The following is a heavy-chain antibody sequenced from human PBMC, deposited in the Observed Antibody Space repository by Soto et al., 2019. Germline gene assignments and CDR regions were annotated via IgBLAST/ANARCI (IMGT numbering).Heavy chain of an antibody. CDR1: GYTFPSYV. J-gene: IGHJ4*02. Sequence: ASVKVSCKASGYTFPSYVMHWVRQASGQRLEWMGWINAGNGNIKYSQKFQGRVTITRDTSASTVYMELSSLRPEDTAVYYCARDPYDYGDHDDYFDYWGQGTLVTVSS. V-gene: IGHV1-3*01. D-gene: IGHD4-17*01. CDR2: INAGNGNI. CDR3: ARDPYDYGDHDDYFDY.